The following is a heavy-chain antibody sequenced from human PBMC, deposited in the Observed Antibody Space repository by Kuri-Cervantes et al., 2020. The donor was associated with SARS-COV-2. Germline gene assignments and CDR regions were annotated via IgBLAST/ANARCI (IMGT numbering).Heavy chain of an antibody. CDR1: GYTFTSYD. D-gene: IGHD5-12*01. V-gene: IGHV1-8*02. Sequence: ASVKVSCKASGYTFTSYDINWVRQATGQGLEWMGWMNPNSGNTGYAQKFQGRVTMTRNTSVSTAYMELSSLRSEDTAVYYCARVGGYDQLTNWFDPWGQGTLVTVSS. CDR3: ARVGGYDQLTNWFDP. CDR2: MNPNSGNT. J-gene: IGHJ5*02.